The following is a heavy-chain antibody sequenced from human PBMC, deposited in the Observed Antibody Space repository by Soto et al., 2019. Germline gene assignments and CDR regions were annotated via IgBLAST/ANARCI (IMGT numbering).Heavy chain of an antibody. CDR1: GYNFTSYG. CDR2: ISVYNGNT. Sequence: QLQLVQSGAEVKKPGASVKVSCKASGYNFTSYGISWVRQAPGQGLEWMGWISVYNGNTNYAQKLQGRVTMTTDTSTSTVYMELRSLRSDDTAVYYCARDRGYNWNYGWFDPWGQGTLVTVSS. V-gene: IGHV1-18*01. J-gene: IGHJ5*02. CDR3: ARDRGYNWNYGWFDP. D-gene: IGHD1-7*01.